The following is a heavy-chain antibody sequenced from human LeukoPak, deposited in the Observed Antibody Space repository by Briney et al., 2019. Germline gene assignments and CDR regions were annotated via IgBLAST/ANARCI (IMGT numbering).Heavy chain of an antibody. CDR2: ISRSSSYI. D-gene: IGHD3-22*01. Sequence: GGSLRLSCAASGFTFSNYRMNWVRLAPGKGLEWVSSISRSSSYIYYADSVRGRFTISRDNAKKSLYLQMNSLRAEDTAVYYCASRPYDNSGYYYVWGQGTLVTVSS. J-gene: IGHJ4*02. V-gene: IGHV3-21*01. CDR1: GFTFSNYR. CDR3: ASRPYDNSGYYYV.